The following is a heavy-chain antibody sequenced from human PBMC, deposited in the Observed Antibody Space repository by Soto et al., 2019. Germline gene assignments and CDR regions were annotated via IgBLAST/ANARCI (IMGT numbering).Heavy chain of an antibody. CDR3: ARHHDS. J-gene: IGHJ4*02. Sequence: LETLSLTCAVSNGTIVNVFWWSWVRQSPGKGLEWIGETSHDGVTNYNPSLEGRVTISIDKSKNQFYLDLNSVTAADTAKYYCARHHDSWGQGTLVTVS. V-gene: IGHV4-4*02. CDR2: TSHDGVT. CDR1: NGTIVNVFW.